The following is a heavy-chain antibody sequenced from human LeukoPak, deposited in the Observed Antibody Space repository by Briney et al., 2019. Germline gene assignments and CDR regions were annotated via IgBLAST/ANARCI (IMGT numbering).Heavy chain of an antibody. CDR2: IYWDGDK. CDR3: AHSQRFCSSNTCPHWFAP. CDR1: GFLRSSSEVG. Sequence: SGPTLVNPPHTLTLTCSFSGFLRSSSEVGVGWIRQPPGKALEWLALIYWDGDKRYSPSPNSSLTITKDSSKRQVVTTGTNMDPADTATYYCAHSQRFCSSNTCPHWFAPWGQGTLVTVSS. D-gene: IGHD2-2*01. V-gene: IGHV2-5*02. J-gene: IGHJ5*02.